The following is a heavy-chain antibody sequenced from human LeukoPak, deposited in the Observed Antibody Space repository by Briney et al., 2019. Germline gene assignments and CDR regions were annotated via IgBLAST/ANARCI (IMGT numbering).Heavy chain of an antibody. CDR3: ARQPGYSSGWYLGNAFDI. Sequence: GGSLRLSCAASGFTFSSYAMRWVRQAPGKGLEWVAVISYDGSNKYYADFVKGRFTISRDNSKNTLYLQMNSLRAEDTAVYYCARQPGYSSGWYLGNAFDIWGQGTMVTVSS. V-gene: IGHV3-30*04. D-gene: IGHD6-19*01. J-gene: IGHJ3*02. CDR2: ISYDGSNK. CDR1: GFTFSSYA.